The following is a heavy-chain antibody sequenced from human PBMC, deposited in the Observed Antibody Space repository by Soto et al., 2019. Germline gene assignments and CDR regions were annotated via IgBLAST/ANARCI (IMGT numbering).Heavy chain of an antibody. CDR3: AGGWFGDQSGWFDP. V-gene: IGHV4-59*08. CDR1: GGSISSYY. J-gene: IGHJ5*02. Sequence: PSETLSLTCTVSGGSISSYYWSWIRQPPGKGLEWIGYIYYSGSTNYNPSLKSRVTISVDTSKNQFSLKLSSVTAADTAVYYCAGGWFGDQSGWFDPWGQGTLVTVSS. D-gene: IGHD3-10*01. CDR2: IYYSGST.